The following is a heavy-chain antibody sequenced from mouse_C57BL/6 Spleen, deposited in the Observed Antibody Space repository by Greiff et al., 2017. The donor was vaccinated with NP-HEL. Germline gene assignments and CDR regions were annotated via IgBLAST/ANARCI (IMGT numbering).Heavy chain of an antibody. CDR1: GFTFSSYA. CDR3: ARGYLDY. V-gene: IGHV5-4*03. CDR2: ISDGGSYT. J-gene: IGHJ2*01. Sequence: EVMLVESGGGLVKPGGSLKLSCAASGFTFSSYAMSWVRQTPEKRLEWVATISDGGSYTYYPDNVKGRFTISRDNAKNNLYLQMSHLKSEDTAMYYCARGYLDYWGQGTTLTVSS.